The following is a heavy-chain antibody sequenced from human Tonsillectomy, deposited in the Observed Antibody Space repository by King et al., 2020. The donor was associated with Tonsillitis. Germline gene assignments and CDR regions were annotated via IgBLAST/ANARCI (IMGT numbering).Heavy chain of an antibody. V-gene: IGHV4-38-2*01. D-gene: IGHD6-13*01. J-gene: IGHJ3*02. Sequence: QLQESGPGLVKPSETLSLTCAVSGYSISSGYYWGWIRQPPGKGLEWIGNIYHSGSTYYNPSLKSRVTISVDTSKNQFSLKLSSVTAADTAVYYCGAAAGADALDIWGKGTMVTVSS. CDR3: GAAAGADALDI. CDR2: IYHSGST. CDR1: GYSISSGYY.